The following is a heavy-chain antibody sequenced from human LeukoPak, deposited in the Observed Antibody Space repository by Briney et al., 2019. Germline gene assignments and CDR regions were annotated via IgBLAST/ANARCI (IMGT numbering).Heavy chain of an antibody. Sequence: GGSLRLSCAASGFTFSYYGFHWVRQAPGKGLEWVAFIRFDGSDKFYAQSVKGRFTISRDNSKNTLYLQMNSLRAEDTAVYYCARVGHYFGSGRAFDYWGQGTLVTVSS. CDR1: GFTFSYYG. J-gene: IGHJ4*02. CDR2: IRFDGSDK. V-gene: IGHV3-30*02. CDR3: ARVGHYFGSGRAFDY. D-gene: IGHD3-10*01.